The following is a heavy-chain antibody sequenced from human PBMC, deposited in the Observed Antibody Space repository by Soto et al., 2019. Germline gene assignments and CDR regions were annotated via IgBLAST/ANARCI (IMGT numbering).Heavy chain of an antibody. CDR2: ISAYNGNT. CDR3: ARRSWNYDILTGYFDSYYYYGMDV. J-gene: IGHJ6*02. V-gene: IGHV1-18*01. CDR1: GYTFTSYG. Sequence: ASVKVSCKASGYTFTSYGISWVRQAPGQGLEWMGWISAYNGNTNYAQKLQGRVTMTTDTSTSTAYMELRSLRSDDTAVYYCARRSWNYDILTGYFDSYYYYGMDVWGQGTTVTVSS. D-gene: IGHD3-9*01.